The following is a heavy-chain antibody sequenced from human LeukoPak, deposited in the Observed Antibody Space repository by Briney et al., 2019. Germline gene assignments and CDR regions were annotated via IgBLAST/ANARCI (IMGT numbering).Heavy chain of an antibody. D-gene: IGHD2/OR15-2a*01. J-gene: IGHJ4*02. Sequence: GGSLRLFSVTSGFSFSTYDMSWVRQAPGKGLEWVSGITANTRGSITYYADSVKGRFTISRDSSKDTLYLQMNSLRAEDTAVYFCARGGYFSFDYWGQGTLVTVSS. CDR2: ITANTRGSIT. CDR3: ARGGYFSFDY. V-gene: IGHV3-23*01. CDR1: GFSFSTYD.